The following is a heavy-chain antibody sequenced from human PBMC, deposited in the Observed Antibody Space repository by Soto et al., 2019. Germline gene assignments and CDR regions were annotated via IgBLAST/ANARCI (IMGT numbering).Heavy chain of an antibody. Sequence: QVQLQESGPGLVKPSGTLSLTCAVSGGSISSSNWWSWVRQPPGKGLEWIGEIYHSGNTNYNSSLQSRVTLAVDKSKPQFSLKLSSVTAADTAVYYWASVYSGRRAFDSWGQGTVVTVSS. CDR2: IYHSGNT. J-gene: IGHJ4*02. CDR1: GGSISSSNW. V-gene: IGHV4-4*02. D-gene: IGHD5-12*01. CDR3: ASVYSGRRAFDS.